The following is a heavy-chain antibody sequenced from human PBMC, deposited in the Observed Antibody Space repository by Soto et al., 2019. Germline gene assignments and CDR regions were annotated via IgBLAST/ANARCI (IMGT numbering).Heavy chain of an antibody. Sequence: SETLSLTCAVSGGSISSGGYSWSWIRQPPGKGLEWIGYIYHSGSTYYNPSLKSRVTISVDTSKNQFSLKLSSVTAADTAAYYCARSYSTNFKPNWFDPWGQGTLVTVSS. J-gene: IGHJ5*02. CDR3: ARSYSTNFKPNWFDP. CDR1: GGSISSGGYS. V-gene: IGHV4-30-2*01. D-gene: IGHD6-13*01. CDR2: IYHSGST.